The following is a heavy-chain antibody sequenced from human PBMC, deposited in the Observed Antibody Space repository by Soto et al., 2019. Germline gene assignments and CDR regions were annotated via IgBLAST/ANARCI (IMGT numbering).Heavy chain of an antibody. CDR1: GGSISSGENF. CDR3: ARDTGTYPYYFDY. Sequence: QVQLQESGPGLVKPSQTLSLTCTVSGGSISSGENFWNWIRQSPGKGLEWIGYIHHSGSTYYNPSLKSRLTISVDTSKNQISLKLSSVTAADTAVYYCARDTGTYPYYFDYWDQGTLVTVSS. CDR2: IHHSGST. D-gene: IGHD1-26*01. V-gene: IGHV4-30-4*01. J-gene: IGHJ4*02.